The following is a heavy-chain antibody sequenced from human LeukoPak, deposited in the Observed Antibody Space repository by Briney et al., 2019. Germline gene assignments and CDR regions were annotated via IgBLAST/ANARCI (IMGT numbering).Heavy chain of an antibody. J-gene: IGHJ4*02. V-gene: IGHV5-51*01. CDR2: IYPGDSDT. D-gene: IGHD3-22*01. CDR1: GYSFSRYW. CDR3: ARPIDSSGYSLDF. Sequence: GDSLKISCKTSGYSFSRYWIGWVRQMPGKGLELMGIIYPGDSDTRYSPSFQGQVTISVAESISTAYLQWSSLKASDSAIYYCARPIDSSGYSLDFWGQGTLVTVSS.